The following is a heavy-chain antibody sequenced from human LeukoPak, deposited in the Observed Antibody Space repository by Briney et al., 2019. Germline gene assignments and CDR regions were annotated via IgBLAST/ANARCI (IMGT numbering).Heavy chain of an antibody. D-gene: IGHD3-16*02. V-gene: IGHV3-74*01. Sequence: PGGSLRLSCAASGFTFSSYWMHWVRQARGKGLVWVSRINSDGSSTSYADSVKGRFTISRDNDKNTLYLQMNSLRAEDTAMYYCARATYDYVWGSYRYDFDFDYWGQGTLVTVSS. CDR2: INSDGSST. CDR3: ARATYDYVWGSYRYDFDFDY. CDR1: GFTFSSYW. J-gene: IGHJ4*02.